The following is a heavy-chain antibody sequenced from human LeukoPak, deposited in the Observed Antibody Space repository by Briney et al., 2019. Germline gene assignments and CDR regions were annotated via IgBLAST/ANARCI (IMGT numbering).Heavy chain of an antibody. J-gene: IGHJ4*02. V-gene: IGHV3-33*01. Sequence: PGGSLRLSCAASGFTFSSYGIHWVRQAPGKGLEWVAVIWYGGSKKYYADSVKGRFTISRDDSKNTLYLQMNSLRAEDTAVYYCARDFGVTNYHFDYWGQGTLVTVSS. CDR1: GFTFSSYG. CDR2: IWYGGSKK. CDR3: ARDFGVTNYHFDY. D-gene: IGHD3-16*01.